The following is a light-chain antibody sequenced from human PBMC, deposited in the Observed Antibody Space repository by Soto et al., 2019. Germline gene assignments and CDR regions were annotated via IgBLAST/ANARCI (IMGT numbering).Light chain of an antibody. V-gene: IGKV3-15*01. CDR1: QSVGSN. CDR2: DAS. J-gene: IGKJ4*01. CDR3: QQYDNWPLT. Sequence: EIVMTHSPATLSVSPCERVTLSSRASQSVGSNLAWYQQKPGLAPRVLIYDASTRATVIPARFSGSGSGTEFTLTISSLQSEDFAVYYCQQYDNWPLTFGGGTKVDIK.